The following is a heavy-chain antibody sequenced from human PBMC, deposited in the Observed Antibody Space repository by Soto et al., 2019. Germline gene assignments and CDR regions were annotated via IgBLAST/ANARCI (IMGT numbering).Heavy chain of an antibody. CDR3: AKHADIVVVVAATPEHYFDY. Sequence: EVQLLESGGGLVQPGGSLRLSCAASGFTFSSYAMSWVRQAPGKGLEWVSAISGSGGSTYYADSVKGRFTISRDNSKNTLYLQMNSLRAEDTAVYYCAKHADIVVVVAATPEHYFDYWGQGTLVTVSS. CDR2: ISGSGGST. J-gene: IGHJ4*02. D-gene: IGHD2-15*01. CDR1: GFTFSSYA. V-gene: IGHV3-23*01.